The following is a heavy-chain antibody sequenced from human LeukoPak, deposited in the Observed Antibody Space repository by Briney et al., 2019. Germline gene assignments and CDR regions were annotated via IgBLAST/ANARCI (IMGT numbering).Heavy chain of an antibody. V-gene: IGHV5-51*01. Sequence: PGESLKISCKGSGYSFTSYWIGWVRQMPGKGLEWMGFIYPGDSDTRYSPSFQGQVTISDDKSISTAYLQWSSLKGSDTAMYYCARHTGDFWSGYHLDYWGQGALVTVSS. CDR2: IYPGDSDT. CDR3: ARHTGDFWSGYHLDY. D-gene: IGHD3-3*01. J-gene: IGHJ4*02. CDR1: GYSFTSYW.